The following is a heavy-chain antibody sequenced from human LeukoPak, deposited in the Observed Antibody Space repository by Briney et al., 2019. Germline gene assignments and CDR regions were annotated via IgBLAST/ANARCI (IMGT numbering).Heavy chain of an antibody. D-gene: IGHD6-13*01. V-gene: IGHV4-59*08. J-gene: IGHJ2*01. CDR3: ARRQLDGYWSFDL. CDR2: IYYSGST. CDR1: GDSFRSYY. Sequence: SETLSLTCTVSGDSFRSYYWSWIRQPPGKGLEWIGYIYYSGSTNYNPSLKSRVTISVDTSKNQFSLKLSSVTAADTAIYYCARRQLDGYWSFDLWGRGTLVTVSS.